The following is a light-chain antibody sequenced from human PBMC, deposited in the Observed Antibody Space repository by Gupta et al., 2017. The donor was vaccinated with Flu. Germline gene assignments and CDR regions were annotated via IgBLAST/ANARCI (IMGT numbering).Light chain of an antibody. J-gene: IGKJ5*01. CDR2: DAS. Sequence: IQMTQSPSSLSAYVGDRVTITCQASQDISNHLNWYQKKPGKATKLLIYDASNLETGVPLRFSGSGSGTEFTLTISSLQPEYIATYYCQQYDYPPTFGQGTRLEI. CDR1: QDISNH. V-gene: IGKV1-33*01. CDR3: QQYDYPPT.